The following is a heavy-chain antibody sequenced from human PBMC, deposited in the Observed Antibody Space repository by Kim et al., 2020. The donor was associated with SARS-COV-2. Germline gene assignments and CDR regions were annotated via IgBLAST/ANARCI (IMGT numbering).Heavy chain of an antibody. CDR3: ARDPRHIAAAYYAVDV. CDR2: INPISGST. J-gene: IGHJ6*02. D-gene: IGHD6-25*01. Sequence: ASVKVSCKASGYIFTKYHMHWVRQAPGQGLQWMGMINPISGSTTYAQKFQGRVTMTRDTSTTTVYMELSSLRSEDTAVYYCARDPRHIAAAYYAVDVWGQGATVTVSS. CDR1: GYIFTKYH. V-gene: IGHV1-46*01.